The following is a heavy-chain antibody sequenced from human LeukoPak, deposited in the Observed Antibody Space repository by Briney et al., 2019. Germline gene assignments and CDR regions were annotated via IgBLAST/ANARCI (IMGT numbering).Heavy chain of an antibody. J-gene: IGHJ5*02. D-gene: IGHD1-26*01. CDR1: GFTFSSYE. Sequence: GGSLRLSCAASGFTFSSYEMNWVRQAPGKGLEWVSYISSSGSTIYYADSVKGRFTISRDNAKNSLYLQMNSLRAEDTAVYYCARDKSRGSYDWFDPWGQGTLVTVSS. V-gene: IGHV3-48*03. CDR3: ARDKSRGSYDWFDP. CDR2: ISSSGSTI.